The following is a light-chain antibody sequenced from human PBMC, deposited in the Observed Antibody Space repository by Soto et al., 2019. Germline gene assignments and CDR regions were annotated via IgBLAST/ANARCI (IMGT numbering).Light chain of an antibody. V-gene: IGLV1-44*01. CDR3: ATWDGGLSGPFV. J-gene: IGLJ1*01. CDR1: NSNIGSDI. CDR2: TTN. Sequence: QSVLTQPPSASGTPGQRATISCCGSNSNIGSDIVNCYQLLPGAAPEVLINTTNQRPSGVPERFSGSKSGTSASLAISGLQSEDKANSSCATWDGGLSGPFVFGTGTKVTVL.